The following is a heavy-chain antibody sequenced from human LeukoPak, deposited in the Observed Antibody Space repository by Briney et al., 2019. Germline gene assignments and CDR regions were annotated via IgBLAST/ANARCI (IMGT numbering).Heavy chain of an antibody. CDR3: ARDHPGWLYPPLYYFDY. CDR2: ISAYNGNT. J-gene: IGHJ4*02. V-gene: IGHV1-18*01. Sequence: EASVKVSCKASGYTFTSYGISWVRQAPGQGLEWMGWISAYNGNTNYAQKLQGRVTMTTDTSTSTAYMELRSLRSDDTAVYYCARDHPGWLYPPLYYFDYWGQGTLVTVSS. D-gene: IGHD3-9*01. CDR1: GYTFTSYG.